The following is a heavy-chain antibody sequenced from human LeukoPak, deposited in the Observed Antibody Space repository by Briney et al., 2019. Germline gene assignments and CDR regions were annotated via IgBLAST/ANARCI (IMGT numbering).Heavy chain of an antibody. CDR1: GFTFNNYA. CDR3: AKGAAIDH. D-gene: IGHD5-24*01. Sequence: GGSLRLSCAASGFTFNNYAMSWVRQAPGKGLEWVAAVTGPADTTYYADSVKGRFTISRDSFKDTAYLQMNRLGAEDTALYYCAKGAAIDHWGQGTLVTVSS. CDR2: VTGPADTT. V-gene: IGHV3-23*01. J-gene: IGHJ4*02.